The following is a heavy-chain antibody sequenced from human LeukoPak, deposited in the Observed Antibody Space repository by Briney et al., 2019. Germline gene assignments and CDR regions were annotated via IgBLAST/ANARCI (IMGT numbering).Heavy chain of an antibody. D-gene: IGHD2-2*01. CDR2: INAGKGNT. J-gene: IGHJ6*02. CDR3: ARGSCSSTSCFMDV. V-gene: IGHV1-3*01. Sequence: ASVKVSCKAFEYTFSSYGIHWVRQAPGQRLEWMGWINAGKGNTKYSQNLQGRVTVTGDTSASTAYMELSSLTSEDTAVYYCARGSCSSTSCFMDVWGQGTTVTVSS. CDR1: EYTFSSYG.